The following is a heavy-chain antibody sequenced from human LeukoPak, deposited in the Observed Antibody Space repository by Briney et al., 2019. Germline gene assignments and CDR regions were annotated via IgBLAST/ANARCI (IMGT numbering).Heavy chain of an antibody. CDR2: TYYKPKWYN. V-gene: IGHV6-1*01. Sequence: SQTLSLTCAISGGSVSSNSAVWNWLRQSPSRGLEWLGRTYYKPKWYNDYAVSVKSRITINPDTSKNQFSLQLNSLTPEDTAVYYCARVSSPWSPRDAFDIWGQGTMVTVSS. CDR3: ARVSSPWSPRDAFDI. CDR1: GGSVSSNSAV. J-gene: IGHJ3*02. D-gene: IGHD1-26*01.